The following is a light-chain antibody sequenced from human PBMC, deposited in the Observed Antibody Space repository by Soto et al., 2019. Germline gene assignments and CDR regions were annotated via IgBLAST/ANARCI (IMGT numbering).Light chain of an antibody. CDR3: SSFAGSNNVV. CDR1: SSDIGSYDH. J-gene: IGLJ3*02. V-gene: IGLV2-8*01. Sequence: QSALTQPPSASGSPGQSVTISCAGTSSDIGSYDHVSWYQQHPGKAPKLMIYDVTKRPSGVPDRFSGSKSGNAASLTVSGLQTEDEADYYCSSFAGSNNVVFGGGTKLTDL. CDR2: DVT.